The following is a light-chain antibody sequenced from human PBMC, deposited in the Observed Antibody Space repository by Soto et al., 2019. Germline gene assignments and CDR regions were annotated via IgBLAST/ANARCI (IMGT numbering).Light chain of an antibody. V-gene: IGLV1-51*01. Sequence: QSALTQPPSVSAAPGQKVTISCSGSSSNIGNNYVSWYQQLPGTAPKLLICDNNKRPSGIPDRFSCSKSGTSATLGITGLQTGDEADYYCGTWDSSLSAGVFGGGTKVTVL. CDR2: DNN. J-gene: IGLJ2*01. CDR3: GTWDSSLSAGV. CDR1: SSNIGNNY.